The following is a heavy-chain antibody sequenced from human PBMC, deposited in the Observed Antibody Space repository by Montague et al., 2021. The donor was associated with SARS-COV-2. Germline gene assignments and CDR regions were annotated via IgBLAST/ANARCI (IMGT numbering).Heavy chain of an antibody. V-gene: IGHV3-33*01. J-gene: IGHJ6*02. Sequence: SLRLSCAASGFTFSSYGMHWVRQAPGKGLEWVAVIWYDGSNKYYADSVKGRFTISRDNSKNTLYLQMNGLRAEDTAVYYCARDGSPHYYYYAMDVWGQGTTVTVSS. D-gene: IGHD3-10*01. CDR3: ARDGSPHYYYYAMDV. CDR2: IWYDGSNK. CDR1: GFTFSSYG.